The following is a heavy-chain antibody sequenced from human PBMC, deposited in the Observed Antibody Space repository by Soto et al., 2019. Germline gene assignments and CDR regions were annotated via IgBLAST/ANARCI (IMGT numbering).Heavy chain of an antibody. J-gene: IGHJ4*02. CDR2: ISAYNGNT. CDR3: ARDFRGYSYGYPFGDY. Sequence: QVQLVQSGAEVKKPGASVKVSCKASGYTFTSYGISWVRQAPGQGPEWMGWISAYNGNTNYAQKLQGRVTMTTDTSTSTAYMELRSLRSDDTAVYYCARDFRGYSYGYPFGDYWGQGTLVTVSS. D-gene: IGHD5-18*01. CDR1: GYTFTSYG. V-gene: IGHV1-18*04.